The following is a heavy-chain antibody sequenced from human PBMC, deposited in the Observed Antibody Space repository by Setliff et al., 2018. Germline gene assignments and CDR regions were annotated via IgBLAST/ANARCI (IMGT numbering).Heavy chain of an antibody. CDR2: ISHSGSA. Sequence: SETLSLTCAVSGYSIGSDHYWGWIRQPPGKGLEWIGSISHSGSAYYNPSLKSRVTISVDTSKNQFSLKLSSVTAADRAVYYCARDGGNGYGVDAYAGGGFDIWGQGTMVTVSS. D-gene: IGHD5-18*01. J-gene: IGHJ3*02. CDR3: ARDGGNGYGVDAYAGGGFDI. CDR1: GYSIGSDHY. V-gene: IGHV4-38-2*02.